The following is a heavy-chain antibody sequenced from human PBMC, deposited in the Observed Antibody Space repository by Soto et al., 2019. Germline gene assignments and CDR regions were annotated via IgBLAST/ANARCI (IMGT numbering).Heavy chain of an antibody. CDR1: GYTLTELS. J-gene: IGHJ1*01. V-gene: IGHV1-24*01. Sequence: ASVKVSCKVSGYTLTELSMHWVRQAPGKGLEWMGGFDPEDGETIYAQKFQGRVTMTEDTSTDTAYMELSSLRSEDTAVYYCATIEYYYDSSGYYSSAEYFQHWGQGTLVTVSS. D-gene: IGHD3-22*01. CDR3: ATIEYYYDSSGYYSSAEYFQH. CDR2: FDPEDGET.